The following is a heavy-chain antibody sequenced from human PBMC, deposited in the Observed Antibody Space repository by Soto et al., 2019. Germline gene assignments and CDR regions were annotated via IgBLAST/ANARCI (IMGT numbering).Heavy chain of an antibody. Sequence: QITLKESGPSLLRPTQTLTLTCTYSGFSLSSSGVGVGWVRQPPGKALEWLTFIYGDDDKRNNLSLKTRLTITKDTSKSQVVLTMTNMDPADTATYYCARIVVAGITYYFDSWGQGTLVIVSS. CDR1: GFSLSSSGVG. V-gene: IGHV2-5*02. J-gene: IGHJ4*02. D-gene: IGHD6-19*01. CDR2: IYGDDDK. CDR3: ARIVVAGITYYFDS.